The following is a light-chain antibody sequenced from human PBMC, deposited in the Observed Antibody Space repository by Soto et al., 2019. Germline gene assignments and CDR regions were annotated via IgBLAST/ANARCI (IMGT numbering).Light chain of an antibody. J-gene: IGKJ1*01. V-gene: IGKV1-5*01. CDR3: QQYASHPWT. CDR2: DAS. CDR1: RCFRGS. Sequence: DIQMTQSPSSLSGSVGDGGTITFRASRCFRGSLAWYQQKVGKAPKLLIYDASTLERGVPSRFSGRGSGTEFTLTINSLQPDDFGAYYCQQYASHPWTFGQRTKV.